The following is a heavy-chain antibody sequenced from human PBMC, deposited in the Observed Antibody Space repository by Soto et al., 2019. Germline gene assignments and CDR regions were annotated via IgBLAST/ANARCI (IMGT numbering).Heavy chain of an antibody. CDR2: ISHDGSRK. Sequence: QVQLVESGGSVVQPGTSLRLSCAASGFTFSSYGIHWVRQAPGKGLEWVALISHDGSRKEYAESQKGRFTISRDNSKNTVYLQMNSLTFEVTVVYFCEKDFSRGPSVLRGFELWSQGTVVTVSS. D-gene: IGHD3-3*01. V-gene: IGHV3-30*18. CDR1: GFTFSSYG. CDR3: EKDFSRGPSVLRGFEL. J-gene: IGHJ3*01.